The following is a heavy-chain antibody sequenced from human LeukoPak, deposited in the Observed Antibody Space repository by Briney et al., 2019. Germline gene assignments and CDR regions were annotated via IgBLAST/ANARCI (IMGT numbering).Heavy chain of an antibody. CDR3: ATRVVAGIPYYFDY. CDR2: ISSSSTT. Sequence: PGGSLRLSCVASGFTFSSYSMNWVRQAPGKGLEWVSYISSSSTTYYADSVKGRFTISRDNAKNSLYLQMNSLRDEDTAVYYCATRVVAGIPYYFDYWGQGTLVTVSS. J-gene: IGHJ4*02. CDR1: GFTFSSYS. V-gene: IGHV3-48*02. D-gene: IGHD6-19*01.